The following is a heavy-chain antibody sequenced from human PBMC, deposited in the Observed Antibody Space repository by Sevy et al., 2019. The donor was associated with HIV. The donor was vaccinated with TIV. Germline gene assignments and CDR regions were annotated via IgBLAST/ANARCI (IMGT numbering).Heavy chain of an antibody. V-gene: IGHV5-51*01. Sequence: GESLKISCKGSGYSFTSYWIGWVRQMPGKGLEWMGIIYPGDCDTRYSPSFQGQVTISADKSISTAYLQWSSLKASDTAMYYCARGERITIFGVVIAPNNWFDPWGQGTLVTVSS. D-gene: IGHD3-3*01. J-gene: IGHJ5*02. CDR1: GYSFTSYW. CDR3: ARGERITIFGVVIAPNNWFDP. CDR2: IYPGDCDT.